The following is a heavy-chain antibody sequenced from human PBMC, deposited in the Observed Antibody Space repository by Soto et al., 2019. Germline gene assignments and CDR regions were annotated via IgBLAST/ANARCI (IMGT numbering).Heavy chain of an antibody. CDR1: GGSISSGGYY. CDR3: ATTKPLVPDAFDI. CDR2: IYYSGST. V-gene: IGHV4-31*03. J-gene: IGHJ3*02. Sequence: SETLSLTCTVSGGSISSGGYYWSWIRQHPGKGLEWIGYIYYSGSTYYNPSLKSRVTISVDTSKNQFSLKLSSVTAADTAVYYCATTKPLVPDAFDIWGQGTMVTVSS. D-gene: IGHD3-16*01.